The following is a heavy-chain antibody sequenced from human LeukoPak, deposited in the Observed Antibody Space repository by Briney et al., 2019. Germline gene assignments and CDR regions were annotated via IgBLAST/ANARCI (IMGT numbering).Heavy chain of an antibody. D-gene: IGHD2-21*01. Sequence: PGGSLRLSCAASGFTFSSYAMHWVRQAPGKGLEWVAVISYDGSNKYYADSVKGRFTISRDNSKNTLYLQMNSLRAGDTAVYYCARDMLFQYYFDYWGQGTLVTVSS. J-gene: IGHJ4*02. CDR2: ISYDGSNK. CDR3: ARDMLFQYYFDY. CDR1: GFTFSSYA. V-gene: IGHV3-30*04.